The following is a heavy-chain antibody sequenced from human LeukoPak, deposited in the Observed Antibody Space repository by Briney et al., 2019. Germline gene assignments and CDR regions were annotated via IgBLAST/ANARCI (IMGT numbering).Heavy chain of an antibody. D-gene: IGHD3-22*01. CDR3: AINYYDSSGYSFRGAFDI. CDR1: GGTFSGYY. V-gene: IGHV4-34*08. CDR2: SNDSGGT. J-gene: IGHJ3*02. Sequence: SETLSLTCAVYGGTFSGYYWSWIRQPPGKRLEWVGESNDSGGTNYNPSLKSRVTISADKSKNQVSLKLTSVTAADTAVYYCAINYYDSSGYSFRGAFDIWGQGTMVTVSS.